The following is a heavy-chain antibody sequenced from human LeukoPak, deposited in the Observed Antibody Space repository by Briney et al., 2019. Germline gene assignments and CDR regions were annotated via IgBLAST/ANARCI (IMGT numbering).Heavy chain of an antibody. Sequence: GGSLRLSCAASDFVFSDHYMSWVRQAPGKGLEWVSYISSGGDSIYYADSVKGRFTISRDNAKNSLYLQMSSLRAEDTAVYYCAREMEGGFGSATFFDLWGQGSMVTVSS. V-gene: IGHV3-11*01. CDR3: AREMEGGFGSATFFDL. J-gene: IGHJ4*02. CDR1: DFVFSDHY. CDR2: ISSGGDSI. D-gene: IGHD3-10*01.